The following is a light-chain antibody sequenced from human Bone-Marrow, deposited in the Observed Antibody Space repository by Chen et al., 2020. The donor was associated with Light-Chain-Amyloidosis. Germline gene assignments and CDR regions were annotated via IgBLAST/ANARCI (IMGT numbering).Light chain of an antibody. V-gene: IGLV3-21*02. CDR1: NIGSTS. Sequence: SYVLTQPSSVSLAPGQTATIACGGNNIGSTSVHWYQQTPGQAPLLVVHDDSDRPSGIPERLSGSNSGNTATLTISRVEAGDEADYYCQVWDRSSDRPVFGGGTKLTVL. CDR2: DDS. CDR3: QVWDRSSDRPV. J-gene: IGLJ3*02.